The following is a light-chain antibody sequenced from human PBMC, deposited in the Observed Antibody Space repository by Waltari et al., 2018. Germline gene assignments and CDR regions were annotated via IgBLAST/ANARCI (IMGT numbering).Light chain of an antibody. J-gene: IGLJ1*01. CDR1: SSDIGAYNY. Sequence: QSALTQPASVSGSPGQSITISCSGTSSDIGAYNYVSWFQQHPGKVPKLMIYEGSNRPSEISNRFSGSKSGNTASLTISRLQAEDEADYYCSSYTSSSTYVFGTGTRVTVL. CDR2: EGS. V-gene: IGLV2-14*01. CDR3: SSYTSSSTYV.